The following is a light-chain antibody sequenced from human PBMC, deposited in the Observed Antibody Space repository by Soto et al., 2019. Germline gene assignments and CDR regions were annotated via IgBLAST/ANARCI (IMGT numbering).Light chain of an antibody. V-gene: IGKV3-20*01. CDR3: QQFGSSPGFT. CDR2: GAS. J-gene: IGKJ3*01. CDR1: QSINRRS. Sequence: ESVLTQSPGTLSLSPGERATLSCRASQSINRRSLAWYQQKPGQAPRHLIYGASSRATGIPDRFSGSGSGTDFTLTISRLEPEDFAVYYCQQFGSSPGFTFGPGTKVDIK.